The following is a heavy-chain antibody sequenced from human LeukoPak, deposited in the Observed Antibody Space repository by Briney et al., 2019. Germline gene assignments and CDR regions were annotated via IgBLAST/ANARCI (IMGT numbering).Heavy chain of an antibody. Sequence: SETLSLTCTVSGGSVSNYYWSWIRQSAEKGLEWIGYISHSGSVNYNPSLKSRVTMSVDTSKNQFSLKLSSVTAADTAVYYCARVKGREGSTVIIDYWGQGTLVTVSS. J-gene: IGHJ4*02. CDR3: ARVKGREGSTVIIDY. V-gene: IGHV4-59*02. CDR1: GGSVSNYY. CDR2: ISHSGSV. D-gene: IGHD3-10*01.